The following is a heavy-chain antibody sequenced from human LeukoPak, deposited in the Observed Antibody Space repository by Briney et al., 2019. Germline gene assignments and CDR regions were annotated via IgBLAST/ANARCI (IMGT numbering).Heavy chain of an antibody. Sequence: SETLSLTCAVYGGSFSNYYWSWIRQPPGKGLEWIREINHSGSTNYNPSLKSRVTISVDTSKNQFSLKLRSVTAADTAVYHCARGLAKGAASGWFDPWGQGTLVTVSS. CDR3: ARGLAKGAASGWFDP. CDR2: INHSGST. D-gene: IGHD6-13*01. J-gene: IGHJ5*02. V-gene: IGHV4-34*01. CDR1: GGSFSNYY.